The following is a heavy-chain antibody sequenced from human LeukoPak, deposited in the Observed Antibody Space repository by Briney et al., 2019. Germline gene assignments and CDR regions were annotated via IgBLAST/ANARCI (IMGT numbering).Heavy chain of an antibody. Sequence: SQTLSLTCTVSGGSISSGSYYWSWIRQPAGKGLEWIGRIYTSGSTNYNPSLKSRVTISVDTSKNQFSLKLSSVTAADTAVYYCASYMITFGGVIADAFDIWGQGTMVTVSS. V-gene: IGHV4-61*02. D-gene: IGHD3-16*02. CDR3: ASYMITFGGVIADAFDI. CDR1: GGSISSGSYY. CDR2: IYTSGST. J-gene: IGHJ3*02.